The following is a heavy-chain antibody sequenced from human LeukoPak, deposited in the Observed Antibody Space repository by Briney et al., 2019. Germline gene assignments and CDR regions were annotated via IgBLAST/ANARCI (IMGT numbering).Heavy chain of an antibody. CDR3: ARVNGVYWYFDL. J-gene: IGHJ2*01. CDR1: GFTLSDHY. V-gene: IGHV3-72*01. Sequence: GGSLRLSCAASGFTLSDHYIDWVRQAPGKGLEWVGRSRNEANAYTTDYAASVKGRFTISRDDSENSLYLQMNSLKTEDTAVYYCARVNGVYWYFDLWGRGTLVTVSS. D-gene: IGHD3-10*01. CDR2: SRNEANAYTT.